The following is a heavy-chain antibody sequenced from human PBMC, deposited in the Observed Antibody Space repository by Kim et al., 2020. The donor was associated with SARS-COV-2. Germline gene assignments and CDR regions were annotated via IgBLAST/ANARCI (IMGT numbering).Heavy chain of an antibody. Sequence: GGSLRLSCAASGFSFSNHCMTWVRQAPGRGPEWVANIKQHGSEKYYVGSVRGRFTISRDDAKNSLYLQMNSLRAEDTAIYYCARNNAMDVWGQGTTVTVSS. J-gene: IGHJ6*02. CDR2: IKQHGSEK. CDR3: ARNNAMDV. V-gene: IGHV3-7*03. CDR1: GFSFSNHC.